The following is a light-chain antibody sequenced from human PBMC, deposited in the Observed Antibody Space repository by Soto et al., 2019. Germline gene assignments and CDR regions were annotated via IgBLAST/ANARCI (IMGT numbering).Light chain of an antibody. V-gene: IGKV3-15*01. CDR1: QGVSSK. J-gene: IGKJ4*01. Sequence: EKVMTQSPATLSVSPGERVTLSCRASQGVSSKLAWYQHKRGQAPRLLIYGASTRATGIPARFSGSGSETECTLTISSLQSEDVAVYYCQQYTSWPLTFGGGTKVEIK. CDR3: QQYTSWPLT. CDR2: GAS.